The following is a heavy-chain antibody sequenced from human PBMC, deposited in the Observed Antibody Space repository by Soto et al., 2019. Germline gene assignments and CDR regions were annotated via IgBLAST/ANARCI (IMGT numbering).Heavy chain of an antibody. V-gene: IGHV6-1*01. CDR2: TYDRSKWYY. J-gene: IGHJ4*01. CDR3: ARGEQSSGKICDC. Sequence: PSQTLSLTCAITGDIVSSNSAGWSGVRQSPSRGLEWLGRTYDRSKWYYEYAVSVRGRTTINPDTSKNHYSLQLNSMTPNDTAVHFCARGEQSSGKICDCWGQGTLVTVSS. CDR1: GDIVSSNSAG. D-gene: IGHD1-26*01.